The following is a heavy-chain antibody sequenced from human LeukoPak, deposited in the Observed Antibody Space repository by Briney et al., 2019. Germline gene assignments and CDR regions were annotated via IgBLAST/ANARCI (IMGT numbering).Heavy chain of an antibody. V-gene: IGHV4-34*01. CDR1: GGSFSGYY. Sequence: SETLSLTCAVYGGSFSGYYWSWIRQPPGKGLEWIGEINHSGSTNYNPSLKSRVTISVDTSKNQFSLKLSSVTAADTAVYYCARGVGGSYYIHWGQGTLVTVSS. CDR3: ARGVGGSYYIH. J-gene: IGHJ4*02. D-gene: IGHD1-26*01. CDR2: INHSGST.